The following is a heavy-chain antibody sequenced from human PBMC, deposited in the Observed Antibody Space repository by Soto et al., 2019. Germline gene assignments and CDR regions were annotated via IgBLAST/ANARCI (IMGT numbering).Heavy chain of an antibody. CDR3: AWATSTRPDSSSGDYYYGMDV. Sequence: SQTLSLTCAISVDIVSSNSAAWNCIRQSPSRGLEWLGRTYYRSKWYNDYAVSVKSRITINPDTSKNQFSLQLNSVTPEDTAVYYCAWATSTRPDSSSGDYYYGMDVWGQGTTVTVSS. J-gene: IGHJ6*02. V-gene: IGHV6-1*01. CDR2: TYYRSKWYN. CDR1: VDIVSSNSAA. D-gene: IGHD6-6*01.